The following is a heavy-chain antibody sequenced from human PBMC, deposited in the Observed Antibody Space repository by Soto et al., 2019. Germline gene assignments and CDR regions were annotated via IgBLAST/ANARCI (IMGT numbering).Heavy chain of an antibody. CDR1: GFTFSSYS. V-gene: IGHV3-21*01. D-gene: IGHD5-12*01. Sequence: GGSLRLSCAASGFTFSSYSMNWVRQAPGKGLEWVSSISSSSSYIYYADSVKGRFTISRDNAKNSLYLQMTSLRAEDTAVYYCARDFSDRVATNTRRTPAFDPWGQGTLVTVSS. CDR3: ARDFSDRVATNTRRTPAFDP. CDR2: ISSSSSYI. J-gene: IGHJ5*02.